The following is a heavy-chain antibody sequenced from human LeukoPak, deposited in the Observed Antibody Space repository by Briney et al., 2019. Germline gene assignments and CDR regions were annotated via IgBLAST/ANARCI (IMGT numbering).Heavy chain of an antibody. J-gene: IGHJ4*02. CDR1: GGSISSFY. D-gene: IGHD1-26*01. CDR2: IYYSGST. Sequence: SETLSLNCTVSGGSISSFYWSWIRQPPGKGLEWIGYIYYSGSTYYNPSLKSRVTISVDTSKNQFSLKLSSVTAADTAVYYCARDESGSSKAFDYWGQGTLVTVSS. V-gene: IGHV4-59*12. CDR3: ARDESGSSKAFDY.